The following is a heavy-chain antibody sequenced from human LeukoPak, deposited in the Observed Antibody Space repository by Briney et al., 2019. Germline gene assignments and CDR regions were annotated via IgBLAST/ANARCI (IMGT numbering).Heavy chain of an antibody. Sequence: ASVKVSCKASGYTFTSYYMHWVRQAPGQGLEWMGIINPSGGSTSYAQKFQGRVTMTRDTSTSTVYMELSNLRSEDTAVYYCATNVGGFITMIVVDPPGYFQHWGQGTLVTVSS. CDR1: GYTFTSYY. CDR3: ATNVGGFITMIVVDPPGYFQH. D-gene: IGHD3-22*01. CDR2: INPSGGST. V-gene: IGHV1-46*01. J-gene: IGHJ1*01.